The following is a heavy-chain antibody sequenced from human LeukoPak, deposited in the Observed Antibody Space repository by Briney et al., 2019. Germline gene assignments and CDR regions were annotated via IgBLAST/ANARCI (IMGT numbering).Heavy chain of an antibody. V-gene: IGHV3-64*04. CDR1: GFVFSIYT. Sequence: GGSLRLSCSASGFVFSIYTMYWVRQAPGKGPEYVSTISGSGNGGSTYYADSVKGRFTSSRDNSKNTLYLQMNNLRAEDTAAYYCAKGSFWGQGTLVTVSS. J-gene: IGHJ4*02. CDR2: ISGSGNGGST. D-gene: IGHD3-10*01. CDR3: AKGSF.